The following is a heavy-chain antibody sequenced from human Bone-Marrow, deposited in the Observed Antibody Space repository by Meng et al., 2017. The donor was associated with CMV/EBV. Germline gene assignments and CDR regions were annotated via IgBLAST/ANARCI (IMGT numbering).Heavy chain of an antibody. J-gene: IGHJ4*02. D-gene: IGHD1-26*01. CDR3: ARDIGGWEPLVSY. V-gene: IGHV3-48*04. CDR2: ISSGSSTI. Sequence: GESLKISCAASGFTFSSYDMNWVRQAPGKGLEWVSYISSGSSTIYYADSVKGRFTISRDNAKNSLYLQMNSLRAEDTAVYYCARDIGGWEPLVSYWGQGTLVTVSS. CDR1: GFTFSSYD.